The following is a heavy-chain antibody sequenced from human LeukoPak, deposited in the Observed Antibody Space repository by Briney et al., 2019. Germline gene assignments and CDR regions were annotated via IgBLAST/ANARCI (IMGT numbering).Heavy chain of an antibody. J-gene: IGHJ5*02. Sequence: SQTLSLTCTVSGGSISSGDYYWSWIRQPPGKGLEWIGYIYYGGSTYYNPSLKSRVTISVDTSKNQFSLKLSSVTAADTAVYYCARGIGAAAGTWFWFDPWGQGTLVTVPS. D-gene: IGHD6-13*01. CDR3: ARGIGAAAGTWFWFDP. CDR2: IYYGGST. V-gene: IGHV4-30-4*01. CDR1: GGSISSGDYY.